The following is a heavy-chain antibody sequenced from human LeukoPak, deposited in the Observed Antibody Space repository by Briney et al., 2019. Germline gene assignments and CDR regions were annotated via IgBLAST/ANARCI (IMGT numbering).Heavy chain of an antibody. CDR2: IKSKTDGGTT. J-gene: IGHJ5*02. CDR1: GFTFSNAW. V-gene: IGHV3-15*01. CDR3: ARGNGNVGGRLDP. Sequence: MPGGSLRLSCAASGFTFSNAWMSWVRQAPGKGLEWVGRIKSKTDGGTTDYAAPVKGRFTISRDPSKNTVYLQMTSLRVDDTAIYYCARGNGNVGGRLDPWGQGTRVTVSS. D-gene: IGHD1-1*01.